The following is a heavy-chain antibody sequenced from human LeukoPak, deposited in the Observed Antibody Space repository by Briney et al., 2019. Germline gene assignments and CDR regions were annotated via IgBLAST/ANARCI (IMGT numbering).Heavy chain of an antibody. Sequence: GESLKISCKGSGYTFSSYWIGWVREMPGKGLEWVAFIRYDGSNKYYADSVKSRFTISRDNSKNTLYLQMNSLRAEDTAVFYCAKDFIYYDFWSGYSREYYFDYWGQGTLVTVSS. V-gene: IGHV3-30*02. J-gene: IGHJ4*02. D-gene: IGHD3-3*01. CDR3: AKDFIYYDFWSGYSREYYFDY. CDR2: IRYDGSNK. CDR1: GYTFSSYW.